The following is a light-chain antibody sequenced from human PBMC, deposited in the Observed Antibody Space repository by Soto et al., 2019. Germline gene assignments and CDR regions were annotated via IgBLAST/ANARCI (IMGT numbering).Light chain of an antibody. CDR2: DTS. CDR1: QSVSSY. Sequence: EIVLTQSPGTLSLSPGERATLSCRASQSVSSYLAWYQQKPGQAPRLLIYDTSTRATGVPARFSGSRSGPEFTLTINSLQSEDFAIYYCQPYNNWPLTFGGGTKV. V-gene: IGKV3-15*01. J-gene: IGKJ4*01. CDR3: QPYNNWPLT.